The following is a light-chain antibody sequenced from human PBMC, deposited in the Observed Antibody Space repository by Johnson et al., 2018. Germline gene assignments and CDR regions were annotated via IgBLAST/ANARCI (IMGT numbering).Light chain of an antibody. Sequence: QSVLTQPPSVSAAPGQKVTISCSGSSSNIGNNYVSWYQQLPGTAPKLLIYENNKRPSGIPDRFSGSKSGTSATLGITGLTPGDEADYYCGTWDSSLGAGNVFGTGTKVTVL. CDR3: GTWDSSLGAGNV. V-gene: IGLV1-51*02. J-gene: IGLJ1*01. CDR1: SSNIGNNY. CDR2: ENN.